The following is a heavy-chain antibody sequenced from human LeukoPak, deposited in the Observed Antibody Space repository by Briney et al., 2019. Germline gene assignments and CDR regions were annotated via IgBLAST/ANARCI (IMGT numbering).Heavy chain of an antibody. J-gene: IGHJ4*02. CDR2: IYYSGST. CDR3: AREVDGHFDY. CDR1: GGSISSYY. Sequence: SETLSLTCTVSGGSISSYYWSWIRQPPGMGLEWIGYIYYSGSTNYNPSLKSRVTISVDTSKNQFSLKLSSVTAADTAVYYCAREVDGHFDYWGQGTLVTVSS. V-gene: IGHV4-59*01. D-gene: IGHD5-24*01.